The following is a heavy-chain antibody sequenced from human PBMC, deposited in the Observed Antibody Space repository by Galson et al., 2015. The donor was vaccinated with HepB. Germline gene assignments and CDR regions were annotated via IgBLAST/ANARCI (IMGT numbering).Heavy chain of an antibody. V-gene: IGHV1-69*13. CDR1: GGTFSSFA. J-gene: IGHJ6*03. CDR3: AAGESRISHYYYYRDV. Sequence: SVKVSCKASGGTFSSFAISWVRQAPGQGLEWMGGIIPIFGTENYAQTFQGRVTITEDESTSTAYMELSSLRSKDTAVYYCAAGESRISHYYYYRDVWGQGTTFTVSS. D-gene: IGHD2-15*01. CDR2: IIPIFGTE.